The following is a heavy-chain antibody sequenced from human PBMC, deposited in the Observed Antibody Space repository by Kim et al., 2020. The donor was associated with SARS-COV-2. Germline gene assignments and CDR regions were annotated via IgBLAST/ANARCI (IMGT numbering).Heavy chain of an antibody. V-gene: IGHV3-23*01. Sequence: GGSLRLSCRTSGFVFSNYAMMWVRQTPEKGLEWVATIDGPTTNTHYPDSVKGRFTISRDNSQNTVYLHMSSLRAEDTAIYYCATWLQSHFDYWCQGTLVT. J-gene: IGHJ4*02. CDR2: IDGPTTNT. CDR1: GFVFSNYA. CDR3: ATWLQSHFDY. D-gene: IGHD5-12*01.